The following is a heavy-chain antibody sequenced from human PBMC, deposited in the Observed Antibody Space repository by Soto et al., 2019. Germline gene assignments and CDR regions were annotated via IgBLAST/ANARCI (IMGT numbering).Heavy chain of an antibody. Sequence: SVEMSFRASCYPFSSCAISSVRQSPEQGLEWMGWISGYNGNTNYAQKLQGRVTMTTDTSTSTAYMELRSLRSDDTAMYYCAREREQLWLRYCY. CDR1: CYPFSSCA. CDR3: AREREQLWLRYCY. D-gene: IGHD5-18*01. J-gene: IGHJ4*03. CDR2: ISGYNGNT. V-gene: IGHV1-18*01.